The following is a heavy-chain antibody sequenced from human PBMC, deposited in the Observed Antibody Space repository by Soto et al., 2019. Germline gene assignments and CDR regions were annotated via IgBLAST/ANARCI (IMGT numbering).Heavy chain of an antibody. CDR3: PRVDPGETSPSDH. D-gene: IGHD3-10*01. V-gene: IGHV4-30-2*01. CDR1: GGSISSGGYS. CDR2: IYHSGST. J-gene: IGHJ4*02. Sequence: PSETLCLTCAVAGGSISSGGYSWSWIRQPPGKGLEWIGYIYHSGSTYYNPSLKSRVTISVDRSKNQFSLKLSSVTAADTAVYYCPRVDPGETSPSDHWGQGTLVTVSS.